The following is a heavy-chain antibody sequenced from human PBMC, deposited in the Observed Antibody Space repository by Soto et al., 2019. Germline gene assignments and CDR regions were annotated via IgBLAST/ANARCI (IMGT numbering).Heavy chain of an antibody. CDR3: ARERGGYCTNGVCYTDYYYYGMDV. Sequence: QVQLVQSGAEVKKPGASVKVSCKASGYTFTGYYMHWVRQAPGQGLEWMGWIIPNSGGTNYAQKFQGWVTMTRDRSISTAYMELSRLRSDDTAVYYCARERGGYCTNGVCYTDYYYYGMDVWGQGTTVTVSS. D-gene: IGHD2-8*01. CDR1: GYTFTGYY. J-gene: IGHJ6*02. V-gene: IGHV1-2*04. CDR2: IIPNSGGT.